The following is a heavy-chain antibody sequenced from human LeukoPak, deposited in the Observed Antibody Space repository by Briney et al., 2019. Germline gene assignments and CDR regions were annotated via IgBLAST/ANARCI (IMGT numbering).Heavy chain of an antibody. CDR3: AKNRGYASFDY. D-gene: IGHD2-15*01. J-gene: IGHJ4*02. CDR2: IKEDGSEK. CDR1: GFTFSISW. V-gene: IGHV3-7*01. Sequence: GGSLRLSCAASGFTFSISWMDWVRQAPGKGLEWVAAIKEDGSEKHYVDSVKGRFTISRDNAKNSLYLQLNSLRSEDTAVYYCAKNRGYASFDYWGQGTLVTVSS.